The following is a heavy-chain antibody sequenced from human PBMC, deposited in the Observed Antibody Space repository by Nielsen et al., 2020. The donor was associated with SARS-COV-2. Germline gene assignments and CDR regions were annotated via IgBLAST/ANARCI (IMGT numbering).Heavy chain of an antibody. V-gene: IGHV3-9*01. Sequence: SLKISCAASGFTFDEYAMYWVRQAPGKGLEWVSGISRDSGSIDYADSVKGRFTISRDNAKNSLYLQMNSLRAEDTALYHCARGGCSSTSCYTDNDAFDIWGQGTMVTVSS. CDR3: ARGGCSSTSCYTDNDAFDI. CDR1: GFTFDEYA. D-gene: IGHD2-2*02. J-gene: IGHJ3*02. CDR2: ISRDSGSI.